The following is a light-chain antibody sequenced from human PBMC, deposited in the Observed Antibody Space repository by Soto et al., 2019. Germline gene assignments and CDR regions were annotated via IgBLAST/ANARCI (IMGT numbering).Light chain of an antibody. Sequence: QSVLTQPPSASGTPGQRVTISCSGSSFNIGRNPVNWYQQFPGTAPKLLIYTNDHRPSGVPDRFSGSKSGTSASLAISGLQSEDEAEYYCAAWDESLNGWVLGGGTKLTVL. V-gene: IGLV1-44*01. CDR2: TND. CDR1: SFNIGRNP. CDR3: AAWDESLNGWV. J-gene: IGLJ3*02.